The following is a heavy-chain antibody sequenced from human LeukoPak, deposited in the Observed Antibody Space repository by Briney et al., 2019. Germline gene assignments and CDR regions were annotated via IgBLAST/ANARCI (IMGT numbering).Heavy chain of an antibody. Sequence: SETLSLTCTVSGGSINTYYWNWVRQPPGKGLEWIGYIFSSGSTKYNPSLKSRVTTSVDTSKNQFSLKLSSVTAADTAVYYCARQAYCSSTSCYPFDYWGQGTLVTVSS. V-gene: IGHV4-59*08. CDR1: GGSINTYY. CDR3: ARQAYCSSTSCYPFDY. J-gene: IGHJ4*02. CDR2: IFSSGST. D-gene: IGHD2-2*01.